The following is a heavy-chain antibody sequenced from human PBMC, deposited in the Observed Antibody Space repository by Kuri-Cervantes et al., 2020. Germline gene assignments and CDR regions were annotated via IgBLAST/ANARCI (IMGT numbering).Heavy chain of an antibody. CDR1: TFGDYA. CDR2: IYYSGST. V-gene: IGHV4-30-4*01. D-gene: IGHD2-21*02. J-gene: IGHJ4*02. CDR3: ARAAYCGGDCYQFDY. Sequence: TFGDYAMSWIRQPPGKGLEWIGYIYYSGSTYYNPSLKSRVTISVDTSKNQFSLKLSSVTAADTAVYYCARAAYCGGDCYQFDYWGQGTLVTVSS.